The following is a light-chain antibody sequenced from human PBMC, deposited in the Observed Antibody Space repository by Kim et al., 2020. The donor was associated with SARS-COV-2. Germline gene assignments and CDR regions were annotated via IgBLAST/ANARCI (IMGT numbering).Light chain of an antibody. CDR3: NSRDSSGNHWV. Sequence: ALGQTVRITCQGHSLRSYYASWYQQKPGQAPVLVIYGKNNRPSGIPDRFSGSSSGNTASLTITGAQAEDKAYYYCNSRDSSGNHWVFGGGTQLTVL. CDR1: SLRSYY. CDR2: GKN. V-gene: IGLV3-19*01. J-gene: IGLJ3*02.